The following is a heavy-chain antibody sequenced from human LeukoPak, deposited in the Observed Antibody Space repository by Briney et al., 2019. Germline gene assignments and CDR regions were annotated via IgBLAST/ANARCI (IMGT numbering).Heavy chain of an antibody. D-gene: IGHD6-13*01. V-gene: IGHV3-30*04. CDR2: ISYDGSNK. Sequence: GGSLRLSCAASGFTFSSYAMHWVRQAPGKGLEWAAVISYDGSNKYYADSVKGRFIISRDNSKNTLYLQMNSLRAEDTAVYYCARGIAAAKNLYWGQGTLVTVSS. CDR3: ARGIAAAKNLY. CDR1: GFTFSSYA. J-gene: IGHJ4*02.